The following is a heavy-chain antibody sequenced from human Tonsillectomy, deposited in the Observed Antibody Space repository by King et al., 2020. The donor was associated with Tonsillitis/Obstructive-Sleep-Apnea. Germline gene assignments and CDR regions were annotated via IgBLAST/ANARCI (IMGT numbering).Heavy chain of an antibody. D-gene: IGHD6-13*01. J-gene: IGHJ6*03. Sequence: VQLVESGGGVVQPGRYLRLSCAASGFTFSSYAMHWVRQAPGKGLEWVAVISYDGSNKYYADSVKGRFTISRDNSKNTLYLQMNSLRAEATAVYYCAGATSTPYSIPWYGDYYLYYFMYVCGNGNTVTFS. CDR2: ISYDGSNK. CDR1: GFTFSSYA. V-gene: IGHV3-30*01. CDR3: AGATSTPYSIPWYGDYYLYYFMYV.